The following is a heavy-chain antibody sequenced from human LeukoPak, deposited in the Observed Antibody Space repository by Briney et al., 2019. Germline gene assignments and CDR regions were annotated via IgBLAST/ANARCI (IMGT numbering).Heavy chain of an antibody. CDR1: GGSISSYY. D-gene: IGHD5-12*01. V-gene: IGHV4-59*01. CDR3: ARGGDGYDRDIDY. J-gene: IGHJ4*02. CDR2: IYYSGST. Sequence: SETLSLTCTVSGGSISSYYWSWIRQPPGKRLEWIGYIYYSGSTNYNPSLKSRVTISVDTSKNQFSLKLSSVTAADTAVYYCARGGDGYDRDIDYWGQGTLVTVSS.